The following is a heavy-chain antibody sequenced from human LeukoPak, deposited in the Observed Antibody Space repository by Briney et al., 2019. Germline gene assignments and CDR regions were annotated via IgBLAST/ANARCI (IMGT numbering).Heavy chain of an antibody. CDR2: IIPIFGTA. CDR3: ATVGATLYYYYGMDV. V-gene: IGHV1-69*01. J-gene: IGHJ6*02. Sequence: PGASVKFSCKASGGTFSSYAISWVRQAPGQGLEWMGGIIPIFGTANYAQKFQGRVTITADESTSTAYMELSSLRSEDTAVYYCATVGATLYYYYGMDVWGQGTTVTVSS. D-gene: IGHD1-26*01. CDR1: GGTFSSYA.